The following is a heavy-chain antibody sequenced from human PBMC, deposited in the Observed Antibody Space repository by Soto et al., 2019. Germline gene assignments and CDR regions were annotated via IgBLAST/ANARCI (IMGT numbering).Heavy chain of an antibody. V-gene: IGHV3-23*01. Sequence: GGSLRLSCAASGFTFSSYAMSWVRQAPGKGLEWVSAISGSGGSTYYADSVKGRFTISRDNSKNTLYLQMNSLKVEDTAVYYCAKRSPVSTYYFDYWGQGTLVTVSS. CDR1: GFTFSSYA. J-gene: IGHJ4*02. CDR3: AKRSPVSTYYFDY. CDR2: ISGSGGST.